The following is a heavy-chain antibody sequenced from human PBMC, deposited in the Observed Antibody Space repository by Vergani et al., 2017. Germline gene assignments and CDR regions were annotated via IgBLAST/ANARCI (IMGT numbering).Heavy chain of an antibody. CDR3: TRQPQEGASGPPSVPT. V-gene: IGHV4-38-2*01. D-gene: IGHD5-12*01. J-gene: IGHJ4*02. CDR1: GYSIRNGYY. CDR2: IYHSGST. Sequence: QVQLQESGPGLVEPSETLSLTCAVSGYSIRNGYYWGLIRQPPGKGLEWIGSIYHSGSTHYNPSLKSRVTISVDTSKNAFSLKVTSVTAADTAVYYCTRQPQEGASGPPSVPTGGQGSSVIVSS.